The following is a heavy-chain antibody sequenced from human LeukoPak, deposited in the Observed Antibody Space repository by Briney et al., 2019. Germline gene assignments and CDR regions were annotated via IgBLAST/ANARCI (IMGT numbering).Heavy chain of an antibody. Sequence: SETLSLTCTVSGGSIRSSYYYWGWIRQPPGKGLEWIGYIYYSGSTNYNPSLKSRVTISVDTSKNQFSLKLSSVTAADTAVYYCASHSSGAYFDAFDIWGQGTMVTVSS. CDR2: IYYSGST. V-gene: IGHV4-61*05. CDR1: GGSIRSSYYY. J-gene: IGHJ3*02. CDR3: ASHSSGAYFDAFDI. D-gene: IGHD6-19*01.